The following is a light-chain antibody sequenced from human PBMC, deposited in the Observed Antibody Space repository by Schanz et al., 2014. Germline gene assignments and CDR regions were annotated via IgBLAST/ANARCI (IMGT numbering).Light chain of an antibody. CDR2: GNS. J-gene: IGLJ1*01. CDR3: SSYEGSNNIYV. CDR1: SSNIGAGYD. Sequence: QSVLTQPPSVSGAPGQRVTMSCTGSSSNIGAGYDVHWYQQLPGTAPKLLIFGNSNRPSGVPDRFSGSKSGNTASLTVSGLQAEDEADYYCSSYEGSNNIYVFGTGTKLTVL. V-gene: IGLV1-40*01.